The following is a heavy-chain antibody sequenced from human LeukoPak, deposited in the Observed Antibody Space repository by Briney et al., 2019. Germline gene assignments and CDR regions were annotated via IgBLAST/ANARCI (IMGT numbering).Heavy chain of an antibody. CDR3: ARCTASCYANAFDV. CDR2: INGGGDAT. D-gene: IGHD2-2*01. CDR1: GFTFSSYG. V-gene: IGHV3-23*01. J-gene: IGHJ3*01. Sequence: GGSLRLSCSASGFTFSSYGIHWVRQAPGKGLEWVSAINGGGDATEYADSVKGRFTISRDNSKKTLYLQMNNLRPEDTAVYYCARCTASCYANAFDVWGQGTLLTVSS.